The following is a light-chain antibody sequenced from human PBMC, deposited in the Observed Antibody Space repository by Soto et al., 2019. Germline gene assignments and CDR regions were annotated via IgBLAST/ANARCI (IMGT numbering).Light chain of an antibody. J-gene: IGKJ5*01. CDR1: QSVSSSF. V-gene: IGKV3-20*01. Sequence: EIVLTQSPDTLSLSPGESATLSCRASQSVSSSFLAWYQQKPGRAPTLLIYGASNRATGIPDRFSGSGSGTDFTLTISRLEPEDFAVFYWQQYDDSITFGQGTRLEIE. CDR2: GAS. CDR3: QQYDDSIT.